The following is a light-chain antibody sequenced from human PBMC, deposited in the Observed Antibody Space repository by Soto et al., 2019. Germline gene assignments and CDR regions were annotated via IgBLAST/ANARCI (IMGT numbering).Light chain of an antibody. J-gene: IGKJ4*01. Sequence: DIQMTQSPSSLSASVVDRVSITFRASQSIGNFLNWYQQKLGRAPKLLISSASSLQSGVPARFRGSGSGTTFTLTISSLQPEDFAIYYCQHSYSTPLTFGGGTKVDIK. V-gene: IGKV1-39*01. CDR2: SAS. CDR1: QSIGNF. CDR3: QHSYSTPLT.